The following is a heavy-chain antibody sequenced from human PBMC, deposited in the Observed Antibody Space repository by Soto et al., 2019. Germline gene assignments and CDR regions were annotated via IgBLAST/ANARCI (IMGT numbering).Heavy chain of an antibody. D-gene: IGHD6-19*01. CDR3: AKDIGSGWYPYYFDY. CDR2: ISGSGGST. J-gene: IGHJ4*02. Sequence: EVQLLESGGGLVQPGGSLRLSCAASGFTFSSYAMSWVRQAPGKGLEWVSAISGSGGSTYYADSVKGRFTISRDNSKNTLYLQMNSLRAEDTAVYYCAKDIGSGWYPYYFDYWAREPWSPSPQ. V-gene: IGHV3-23*01. CDR1: GFTFSSYA.